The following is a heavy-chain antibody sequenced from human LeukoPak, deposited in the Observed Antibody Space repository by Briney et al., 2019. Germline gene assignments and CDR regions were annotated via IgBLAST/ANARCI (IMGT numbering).Heavy chain of an antibody. Sequence: GGSLRLSCAASGFTFSSYGMHWVRQAPGKGLERVAVISYDGSNKYYADSVKGRFTISRDNSKNTLYLQMNSLRAEDTAVYYCAKDQSRITMIVVVITGYYFDYWGQGTLVTVSS. D-gene: IGHD3-22*01. CDR1: GFTFSSYG. J-gene: IGHJ4*02. CDR3: AKDQSRITMIVVVITGYYFDY. V-gene: IGHV3-30*18. CDR2: ISYDGSNK.